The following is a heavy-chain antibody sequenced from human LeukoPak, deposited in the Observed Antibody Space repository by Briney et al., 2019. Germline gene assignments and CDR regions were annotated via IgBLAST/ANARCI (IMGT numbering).Heavy chain of an antibody. CDR3: ASPPRDSSSWYYFDY. CDR2: ISSSGRTI. J-gene: IGHJ4*02. V-gene: IGHV3-48*03. CDR1: GFTFRSCE. Sequence: GGSLRLSRAASGFTFRSCEMTWVRQAPAKGLEWVSFISSSGRTIYYADSVKGRFTISRDNAKNSLYLQMNSLRAEDTAVYYCASPPRDSSSWYYFDYWGQGTLVTVSS. D-gene: IGHD6-13*01.